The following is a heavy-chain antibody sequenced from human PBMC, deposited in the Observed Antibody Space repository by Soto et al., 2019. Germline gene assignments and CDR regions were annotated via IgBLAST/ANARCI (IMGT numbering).Heavy chain of an antibody. CDR3: ARTAGYYRGRQFDY. CDR1: GFSLGTTGMR. V-gene: IGHV2-70*04. D-gene: IGHD3-10*01. Sequence: SGPTLVNPTQTLTLTCTFSGFSLGTTGMRVSWIRQPPGKALEWLARIDWDDDKFYSTSLKTRLTISKDTSKNQVVLRMTNMDPADTATYYCARTAGYYRGRQFDYWGQGTLVTVSS. J-gene: IGHJ4*02. CDR2: IDWDDDK.